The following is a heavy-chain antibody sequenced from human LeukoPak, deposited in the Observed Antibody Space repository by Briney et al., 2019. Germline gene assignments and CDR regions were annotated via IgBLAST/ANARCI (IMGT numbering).Heavy chain of an antibody. V-gene: IGHV3-23*01. CDR1: GFTVSSNY. J-gene: IGHJ4*02. D-gene: IGHD6-13*01. Sequence: GGSLRLSCAASGFTVSSNYMSWVRQAPGKGLEWVSAISGSGGSTYYADSVKGRFTISRDNSKNTLYLQMNSLRAEDTAVYYCAKDPVAAAAFDYWGQGTLVTVSS. CDR3: AKDPVAAAAFDY. CDR2: ISGSGGST.